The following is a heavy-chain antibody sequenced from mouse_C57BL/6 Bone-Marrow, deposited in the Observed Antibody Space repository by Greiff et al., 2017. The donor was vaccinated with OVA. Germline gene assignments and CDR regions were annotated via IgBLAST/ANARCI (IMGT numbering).Heavy chain of an antibody. CDR2: IHPNSGST. J-gene: IGHJ1*03. CDR3: ARGGYYGSSYYCYFDV. V-gene: IGHV1-64*01. Sequence: QVQLQQPGAELVKPGASVTLSCKASGYTFTSYWMHWVKQRPGQGLEWIGMIHPNSGSTNYNAQFKRKATLTVANSSSTAYMQLSSLTSEDSAIYYCARGGYYGSSYYCYFDVWGTGTTVTVSS. D-gene: IGHD1-1*01. CDR1: GYTFTSYW.